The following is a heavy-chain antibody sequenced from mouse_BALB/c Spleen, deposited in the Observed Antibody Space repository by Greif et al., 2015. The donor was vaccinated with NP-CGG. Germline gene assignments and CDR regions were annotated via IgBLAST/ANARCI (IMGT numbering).Heavy chain of an antibody. Sequence: EVQLQQSGAELVKPGASVKLSCTASGFNIKDTYMHWVKQRPEQGLEWIGRIDPANGNTKYDPKFQSKATITADTSSNTAYLQLSSLTSEDTAVYYCANWDWYFDVWGAGTTVTVFS. CDR1: GFNIKDTY. CDR3: ANWDWYFDV. V-gene: IGHV14-3*02. D-gene: IGHD4-1*01. CDR2: IDPANGNT. J-gene: IGHJ1*01.